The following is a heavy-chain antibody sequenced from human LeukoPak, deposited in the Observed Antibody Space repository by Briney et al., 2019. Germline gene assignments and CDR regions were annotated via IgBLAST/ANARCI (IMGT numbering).Heavy chain of an antibody. CDR3: ASEIIAADAFDI. J-gene: IGHJ3*02. CDR2: ISSSGSTI. CDR1: GFTFSDYY. V-gene: IGHV3-11*01. D-gene: IGHD6-13*01. Sequence: GGSLRLSCAAAGFTFSDYYMSWIRQAPGKGLEWVSYISSSGSTIYYADSVKGRFTISRDNAKNSLYLQMNSLRAEDTAVYYCASEIIAADAFDIWGQGTMVTVSS.